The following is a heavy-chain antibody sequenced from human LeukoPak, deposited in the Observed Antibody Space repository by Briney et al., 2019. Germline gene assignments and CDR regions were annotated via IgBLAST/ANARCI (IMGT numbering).Heavy chain of an antibody. CDR3: ARALDIVATIGDY. J-gene: IGHJ4*02. V-gene: IGHV3-30-3*01. D-gene: IGHD5-12*01. CDR2: ISYDGSNK. CDR1: GFTFSSYA. Sequence: GGSLRLSCAASGFTFSSYAMHWFRQGPGKGLEWVAVISYDGSNKYYADSVKGRFTISRDNSKNTLYLQMNSLRAEDTAVYYCARALDIVATIGDYWGQGTLVTDSS.